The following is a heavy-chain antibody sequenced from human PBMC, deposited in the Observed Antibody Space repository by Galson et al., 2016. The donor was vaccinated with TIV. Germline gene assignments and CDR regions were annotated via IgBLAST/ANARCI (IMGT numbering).Heavy chain of an antibody. Sequence: ETLSLTCAVYGGSFTGYYWSWMRQAPGKGLGWIGEINDSGRTNYNPSLKSRATISVDRSKNQFSLNLSSVTAADTAVYYCARAEGDAYAHWFDPWGQGTLVTVSS. CDR2: INDSGRT. CDR3: ARAEGDAYAHWFDP. J-gene: IGHJ5*02. V-gene: IGHV4-34*01. CDR1: GGSFTGYY. D-gene: IGHD2-2*01.